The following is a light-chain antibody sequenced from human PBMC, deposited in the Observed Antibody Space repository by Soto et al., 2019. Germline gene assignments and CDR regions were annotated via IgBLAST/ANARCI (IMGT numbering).Light chain of an antibody. CDR3: FSYADNYSQV. V-gene: IGLV2-11*01. J-gene: IGLJ1*01. Sequence: ALTQPRPVSGSPGQSVTISCTGTSSDVGAYNYVSWYQQHPGKAPKLMTYDVSKRPSGVPDRFSGSKSGNTASLTISGLQAEDEADYYCFSYADNYSQVFGTGTKATLL. CDR1: SSDVGAYNY. CDR2: DVS.